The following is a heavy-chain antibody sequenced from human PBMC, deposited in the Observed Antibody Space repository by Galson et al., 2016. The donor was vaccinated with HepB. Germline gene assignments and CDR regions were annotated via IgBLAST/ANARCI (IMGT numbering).Heavy chain of an antibody. CDR2: VNHIGNT. Sequence: SETLSLTCAVKGGSISGHFWSWIRQTPGKGLEWIGEVNHIGNTNYNPSLESRVVVSADTSKNLFSLTLSSVTAADSAIYFCARRMVFETYYHDAMDVWGQGTTGTVSS. CDR1: GGSISGHF. D-gene: IGHD2-8*01. CDR3: ARRMVFETYYHDAMDV. V-gene: IGHV4-34*01. J-gene: IGHJ6*02.